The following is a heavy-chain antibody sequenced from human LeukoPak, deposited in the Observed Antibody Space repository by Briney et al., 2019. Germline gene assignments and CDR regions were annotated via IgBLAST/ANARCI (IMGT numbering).Heavy chain of an antibody. CDR2: TRNKANSYTT. J-gene: IGHJ5*02. Sequence: PGGSLRLSCAASGFILSGHYIDWVRQAPGKGLEWVGRTRNKANSYTTEYAASVKGRFTISRDDPKNLLYLQMNSLKSEDTAVYYCGRSGRYRPSDLWGQGTLVTVSS. CDR1: GFILSGHY. CDR3: GRSGRYRPSDL. D-gene: IGHD1-26*01. V-gene: IGHV3-72*01.